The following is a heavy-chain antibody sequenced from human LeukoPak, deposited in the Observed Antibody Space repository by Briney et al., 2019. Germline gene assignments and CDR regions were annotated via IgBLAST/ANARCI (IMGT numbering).Heavy chain of an antibody. V-gene: IGHV1-2*02. Sequence: ASVKVSCKASGYTFTGYYMHWVRQAPGQGLEWMGWINPNSGGTNYAQKFQGRVTMTRDTSISTAYMELSRLRSDDTAVYYCTREGCGATSCYTNDYWGQGTLVTVSS. CDR2: INPNSGGT. J-gene: IGHJ4*02. D-gene: IGHD2-2*02. CDR3: TREGCGATSCYTNDY. CDR1: GYTFTGYY.